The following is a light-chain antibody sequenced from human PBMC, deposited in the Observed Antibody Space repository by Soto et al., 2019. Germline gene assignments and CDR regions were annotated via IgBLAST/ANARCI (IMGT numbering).Light chain of an antibody. CDR1: SSDVGTYNY. CDR2: EVS. J-gene: IGLJ3*02. Sequence: QSALTQPASVSGSPGQSITISCTGTSSDVGTYNYVSWYQQHPGKAPKLMIYEVSTRPSGVSTRFSGSKSGNTASLTVSGLQAEDEADYYCSSYRGRSTWVFGGGTKVTVL. CDR3: SSYRGRSTWV. V-gene: IGLV2-14*01.